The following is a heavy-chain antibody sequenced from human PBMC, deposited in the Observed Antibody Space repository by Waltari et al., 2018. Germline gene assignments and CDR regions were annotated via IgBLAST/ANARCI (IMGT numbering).Heavy chain of an antibody. Sequence: QVQLQESGPGLVKPSEPLSLTCTVSGGSISSYSWSWIRQPPGKGLEWIGYIYSSGSTNYNPSLKSRVTISVDTSKNQFSLKLSSVTAADTAVYYCARVGGYDLGSYYYYYYGMDVWGQGTTVTVSS. J-gene: IGHJ6*02. CDR1: GGSISSYS. CDR2: IYSSGST. V-gene: IGHV4-59*01. CDR3: ARVGGYDLGSYYYYYYGMDV. D-gene: IGHD5-12*01.